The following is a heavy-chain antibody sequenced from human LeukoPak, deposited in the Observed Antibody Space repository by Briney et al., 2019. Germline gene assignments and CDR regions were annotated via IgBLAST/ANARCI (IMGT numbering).Heavy chain of an antibody. V-gene: IGHV1-69*13. Sequence: SVKVSCKASGGTSSSYAISWVRQAPGQGLEWMGGIIPIFGTANYAQKFQGRVTITADESTSTAYMELSSLRSEDTAVYYCARDRVPGIAVAGAFDYWGQGTLVTVSS. CDR3: ARDRVPGIAVAGAFDY. CDR2: IIPIFGTA. J-gene: IGHJ4*02. D-gene: IGHD6-19*01. CDR1: GGTSSSYA.